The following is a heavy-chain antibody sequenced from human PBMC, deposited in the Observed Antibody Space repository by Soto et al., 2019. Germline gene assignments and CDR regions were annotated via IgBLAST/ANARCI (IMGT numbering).Heavy chain of an antibody. V-gene: IGHV3-48*03. CDR2: ISSSGSTI. CDR1: GFTFSSYE. J-gene: IGHJ4*02. Sequence: EVQLVESGGGLVQPGGSLRLSCAASGFTFSSYEMNWVRQAPGKGLEWVSYISSSGSTIYYADSVKGRFTICRDNAKNSLYLQMNNLRAEDTAVYYCARQNGYRKKRADFDYWGQGTLVTVSS. CDR3: ARQNGYRKKRADFDY. D-gene: IGHD5-12*01.